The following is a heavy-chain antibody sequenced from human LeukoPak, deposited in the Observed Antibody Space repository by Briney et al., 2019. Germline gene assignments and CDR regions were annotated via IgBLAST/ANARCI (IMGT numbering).Heavy chain of an antibody. CDR2: IYYSGST. Sequence: SETLSLTCTVSGGSISSYYWSWIRQPPGKGLEWIGYIYYSGSTNYNPSLKSRVTISVDTSKNQFSLKLSSVTAADTAVYYCARGAVLHDAFDIWGQGTMVTVSS. CDR3: ARGAVLHDAFDI. V-gene: IGHV4-59*12. J-gene: IGHJ3*02. D-gene: IGHD2-8*01. CDR1: GGSISSYY.